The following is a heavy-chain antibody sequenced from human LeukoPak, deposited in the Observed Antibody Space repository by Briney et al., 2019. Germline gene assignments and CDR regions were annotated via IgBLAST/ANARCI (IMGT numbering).Heavy chain of an antibody. CDR2: IRYDGSNK. CDR3: ASGFMGYDRSGYYDDAFDI. J-gene: IGHJ3*02. CDR1: GFIFGSYG. V-gene: IGHV3-30*02. Sequence: GGSLRLSCAASGFIFGSYGMHWVRQAPGKGLEWVAFIRYDGSNKYYADSVKGRFTISRDNSKNTLYLQMKSLRAEDTAVYYCASGFMGYDRSGYYDDAFDIWGQGTMVTVSS. D-gene: IGHD3-22*01.